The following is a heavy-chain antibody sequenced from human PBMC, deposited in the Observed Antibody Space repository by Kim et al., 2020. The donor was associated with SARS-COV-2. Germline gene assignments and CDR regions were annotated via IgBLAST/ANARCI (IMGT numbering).Heavy chain of an antibody. CDR1: GFTFRSYS. V-gene: IGHV3-21*01. Sequence: GGSLRLSCAASGFTFRSYSMNWVRQAPGKGLEWVSFISSSSNYIYYADSVKGRFTISRDNAKNSLYLQMNSLRAEDTAVYYCAREGITIFGVVTDWGQGTLVTVSS. J-gene: IGHJ4*02. CDR2: ISSSSNYI. D-gene: IGHD3-3*01. CDR3: AREGITIFGVVTD.